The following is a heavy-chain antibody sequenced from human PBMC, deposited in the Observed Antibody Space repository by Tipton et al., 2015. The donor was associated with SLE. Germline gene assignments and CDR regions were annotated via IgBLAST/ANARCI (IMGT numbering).Heavy chain of an antibody. CDR1: GGSISSHY. Sequence: TLSLTCTVSGGSISSHYWSWIRQAPGKGLERIGYIYYSGTTNYNPSLKSRVTILEDTSKNQFSLKLSSVTAADTAVYYCAAEVVAATGYWGQGTLVTVSS. V-gene: IGHV4-59*11. CDR2: IYYSGTT. D-gene: IGHD2-15*01. CDR3: AAEVVAATGY. J-gene: IGHJ4*02.